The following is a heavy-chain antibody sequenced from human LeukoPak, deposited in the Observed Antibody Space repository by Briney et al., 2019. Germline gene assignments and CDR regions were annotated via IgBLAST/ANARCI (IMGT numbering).Heavy chain of an antibody. Sequence: SETLSLTCTVSGGSITTRSYYWGWIRQPPGKGLEWVGSMHHSGSSYYNPSLKSRVTTSVDTSKNQFSLKLSSVTAADAAVYYCARDPGAYYDSSGYLNWFDPWGQGTLVTVSS. CDR1: GGSITTRSYY. CDR2: MHHSGSS. D-gene: IGHD3-22*01. J-gene: IGHJ5*02. CDR3: ARDPGAYYDSSGYLNWFDP. V-gene: IGHV4-39*07.